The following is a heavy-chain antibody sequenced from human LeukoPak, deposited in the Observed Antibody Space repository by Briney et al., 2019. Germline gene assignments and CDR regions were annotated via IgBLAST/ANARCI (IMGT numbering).Heavy chain of an antibody. D-gene: IGHD3-22*01. Sequence: GGSLRLSCAASGFTFSSYWMSWVRQAPGKGLEWVANIKQDGSEKYYVDSVKGRFTISRDNAKNPLYLQMNSLRAEDTAVYYCARLNYYYDSSGYPRIAFDIWGQGTMVTVSS. CDR1: GFTFSSYW. CDR2: IKQDGSEK. V-gene: IGHV3-7*01. CDR3: ARLNYYYDSSGYPRIAFDI. J-gene: IGHJ3*02.